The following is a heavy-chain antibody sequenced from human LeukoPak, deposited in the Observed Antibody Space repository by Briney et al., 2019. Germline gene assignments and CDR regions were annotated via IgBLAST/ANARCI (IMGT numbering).Heavy chain of an antibody. V-gene: IGHV5-51*01. D-gene: IGHD2-15*01. J-gene: IGHJ3*02. CDR2: IYPGDSDT. CDR1: GYSFTSYW. Sequence: GESLKISCKGSGYSFTSYWIAWVRQMPGKGLEWMGIIYPGDSDTRYSPSFQGQVTISADKSISTAYLQWSSLKASDTAKYYCARHLYCSGGSCYSLGAFDIWGQGTMVTVSS. CDR3: ARHLYCSGGSCYSLGAFDI.